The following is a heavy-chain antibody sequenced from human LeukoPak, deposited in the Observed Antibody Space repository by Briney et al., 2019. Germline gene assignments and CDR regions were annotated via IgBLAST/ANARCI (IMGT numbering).Heavy chain of an antibody. V-gene: IGHV1-69*13. CDR3: ARGVSSSWLSYYFDY. Sequence: SVKVSCKASGGTFSSYAISWVRQAPGQGLEWMGGIIPIFGTANYAQKFQGRVTITADESTSTAYMELSSLRSEDTAVYYCARGVSSSWLSYYFDYWGQGTLVTVSS. CDR2: IIPIFGTA. J-gene: IGHJ4*02. CDR1: GGTFSSYA. D-gene: IGHD6-13*01.